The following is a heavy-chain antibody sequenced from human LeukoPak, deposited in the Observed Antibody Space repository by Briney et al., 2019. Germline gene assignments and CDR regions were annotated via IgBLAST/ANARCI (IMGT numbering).Heavy chain of an antibody. V-gene: IGHV1-18*01. Sequence: ASVKVSCKASGYTFIDYGFTWLRQAPGQRLEWMGRINTLDGNTDYAQKFQDRVSMTTDTSTNTAYMELRSLRPDDTAVYYCARDVIVVVPAAIYYYYYMDVWGKGTTVTVSS. CDR1: GYTFIDYG. CDR3: ARDVIVVVPAAIYYYYYMDV. D-gene: IGHD2-2*01. J-gene: IGHJ6*03. CDR2: INTLDGNT.